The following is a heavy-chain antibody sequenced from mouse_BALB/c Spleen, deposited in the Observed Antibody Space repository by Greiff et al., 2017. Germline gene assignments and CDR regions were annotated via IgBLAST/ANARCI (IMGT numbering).Heavy chain of an antibody. Sequence: VQLKQSGPELVKPGASVKISCKASGYTFTDYNMHWVKQSHGKSLEWIGYIYPYNGGTGYNQKFKSKATLTVDNSSSTAYMELRSLTSEDSAVYYCEKGDYGNYLDYWGQGTTLTVSS. J-gene: IGHJ2*01. CDR3: EKGDYGNYLDY. CDR2: IYPYNGGT. CDR1: GYTFTDYN. V-gene: IGHV1S29*02. D-gene: IGHD2-1*01.